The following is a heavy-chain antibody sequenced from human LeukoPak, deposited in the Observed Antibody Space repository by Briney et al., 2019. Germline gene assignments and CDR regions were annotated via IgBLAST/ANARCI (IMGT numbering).Heavy chain of an antibody. CDR1: GSSLTESS. J-gene: IGHJ4*02. V-gene: IGHV1-24*01. CDR2: TDPEDGET. Sequence: GASVKVSCKVSGSSLTESSLHWVRQAPGKGLQWMGGTDPEDGETIYAQKFQGRVTMTEDTSTDTAYMELSSLRSEDTAVYYCAGGPPGQLYDYWGQGILVTVSS. D-gene: IGHD6-6*01. CDR3: AGGPPGQLYDY.